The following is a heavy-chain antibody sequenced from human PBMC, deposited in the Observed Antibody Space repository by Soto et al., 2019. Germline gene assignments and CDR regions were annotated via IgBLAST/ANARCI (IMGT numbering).Heavy chain of an antibody. CDR2: IYYSGST. V-gene: IGHV4-59*01. D-gene: IGHD3-10*01. J-gene: IGHJ5*02. CDR3: ARDAKVRGVSQLNWFDP. Sequence: PSETLSLTCTVSGGSISSYYWSWIRQPPGKGLEWIGYIYYSGSTNYNPSLKSRVTISVDTCKNQFSLKLSSVTAADTAVYYCARDAKVRGVSQLNWFDPWGQGTLVTVSS. CDR1: GGSISSYY.